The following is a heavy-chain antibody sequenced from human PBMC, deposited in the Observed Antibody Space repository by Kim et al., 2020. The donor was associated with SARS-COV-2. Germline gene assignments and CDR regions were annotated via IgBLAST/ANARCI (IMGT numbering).Heavy chain of an antibody. D-gene: IGHD6-19*01. V-gene: IGHV3-23*01. CDR1: GFTFSSYA. Sequence: GGSLRLSCAASGFTFSSYAMSWVRQAPGKGLEWVSAISGSGGSTYYADSVKGRFTISRDNSKNTLYLQMNSLRAEDTAVYYCAKMGFGSGWLGKKYFDYWGQGTLVTVSS. CDR2: ISGSGGST. CDR3: AKMGFGSGWLGKKYFDY. J-gene: IGHJ4*02.